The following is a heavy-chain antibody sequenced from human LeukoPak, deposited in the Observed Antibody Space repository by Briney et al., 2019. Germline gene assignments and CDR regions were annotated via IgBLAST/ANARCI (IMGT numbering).Heavy chain of an antibody. Sequence: GGSLRLSCAASGFTFSSYGMHWVRQAPGKGLEWVAFIRYDGSNKHYADSVKGRFTISRDNSKNTLYLQMNSLRAEDTAVYYCAKDGDYYGSGSRPHDYWDQGTLVTVSS. V-gene: IGHV3-30*02. CDR1: GFTFSSYG. J-gene: IGHJ4*02. CDR2: IRYDGSNK. CDR3: AKDGDYYGSGSRPHDY. D-gene: IGHD3-10*01.